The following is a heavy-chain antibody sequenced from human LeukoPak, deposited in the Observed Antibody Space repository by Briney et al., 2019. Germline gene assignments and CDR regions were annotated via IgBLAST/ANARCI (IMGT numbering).Heavy chain of an antibody. CDR3: ARDPSYGDYALDY. CDR1: GYTFTSYD. CDR2: ISAYNGNT. J-gene: IGHJ4*02. Sequence: ASVKVSCKASGYTFTSYDINWVRQATGQGLEWMGWISAYNGNTNYAQKLQGRVTMTTDTSTSTAYMELRSLRSDDTAVYYCARDPSYGDYALDYWGQGTLVTVSS. D-gene: IGHD4-17*01. V-gene: IGHV1-18*01.